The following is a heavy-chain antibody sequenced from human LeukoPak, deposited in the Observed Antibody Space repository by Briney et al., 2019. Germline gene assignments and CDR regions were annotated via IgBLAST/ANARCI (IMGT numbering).Heavy chain of an antibody. CDR3: ARGSYGDYSFDY. CDR2: ISSSSSYI. V-gene: IGHV3-21*01. CDR1: GFTFSTYG. Sequence: GGSLRLSFAASGFTFSTYGMNWVRQAPGKGLEWVSSISSSSSYIYYADSVKGRFTISRDNAKNSLYLQMNSLRAEDTAVYYCARGSYGDYSFDYWGQGTLVTVSS. D-gene: IGHD4-17*01. J-gene: IGHJ4*02.